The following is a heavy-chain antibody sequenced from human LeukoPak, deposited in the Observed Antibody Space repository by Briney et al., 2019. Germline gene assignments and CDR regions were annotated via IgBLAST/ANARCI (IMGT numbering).Heavy chain of an antibody. Sequence: SETLSLTCTFSGVSISRDGHYWGWVRQPPGKGLEWIGTIYYSGTYYNPSLKSRVTVSVDTSKNQFSLKLSSVTAADTAMYYCARIGGSRVFGDYWSQGILVTVSS. J-gene: IGHJ4*02. CDR3: ARIGGSRVFGDY. CDR1: GVSISRDGHY. D-gene: IGHD2-15*01. CDR2: IYYSGT. V-gene: IGHV4-39*01.